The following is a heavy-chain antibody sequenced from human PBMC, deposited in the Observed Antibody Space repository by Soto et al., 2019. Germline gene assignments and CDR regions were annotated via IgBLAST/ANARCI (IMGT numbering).Heavy chain of an antibody. CDR3: ARTIYCSGSTCYNNWFDP. Sequence: EVQLVESGGGLVKPGGSLRLSCAASGFTFSSYSMNWVRQAPGKGLEWASSISSSSTYIYYADSVKGRFSISRDNAKNSLYLQMNSLRAEDTALYYCARTIYCSGSTCYNNWFDPWGQGTLVTVSS. J-gene: IGHJ5*02. V-gene: IGHV3-21*01. CDR2: ISSSSTYI. D-gene: IGHD2-15*01. CDR1: GFTFSSYS.